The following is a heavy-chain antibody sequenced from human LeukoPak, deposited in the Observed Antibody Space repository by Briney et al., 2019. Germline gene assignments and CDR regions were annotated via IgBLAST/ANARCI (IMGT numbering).Heavy chain of an antibody. Sequence: PSETLSLTCTVSGGSISSGGYYWSWIRQHPGKGLEWIGYIYYSGSTYYNPSLKSRVTISVDTSKNQFSLKLSSVTAADTAVYYCARVTKLYYFDYRGQGTLVTVSS. J-gene: IGHJ4*02. D-gene: IGHD3-3*01. CDR1: GGSISSGGYY. CDR3: ARVTKLYYFDY. V-gene: IGHV4-31*03. CDR2: IYYSGST.